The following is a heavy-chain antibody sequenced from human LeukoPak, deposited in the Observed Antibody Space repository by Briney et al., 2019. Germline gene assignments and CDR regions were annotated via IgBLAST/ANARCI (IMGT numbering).Heavy chain of an antibody. Sequence: PGGSLRLSCAASGFTFSSYNMNWVRQAPGKGLEWVSYISSSGSTIYYADSVKGRFTISRDNAKNSLYLQMNSLRAEDTAVYYCARVLVGLIDYWGQGTLVTVSS. CDR3: ARVLVGLIDY. V-gene: IGHV3-48*04. CDR1: GFTFSSYN. D-gene: IGHD1-26*01. CDR2: ISSSGSTI. J-gene: IGHJ4*02.